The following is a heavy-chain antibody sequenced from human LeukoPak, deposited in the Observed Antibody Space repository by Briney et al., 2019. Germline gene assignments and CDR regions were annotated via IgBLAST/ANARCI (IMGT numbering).Heavy chain of an antibody. CDR1: GFTFSSYA. J-gene: IGHJ4*02. V-gene: IGHV3-64*01. Sequence: GGSLRLSCAASGFTFSSYAMHWVRQAPGKGLEYVSAISSNGGSTYYANSVKGRFTISRDNSKNTLYLQMGSLRAEDLAGYYWARAHSSGWYGGFDYWGQGTLVTVSS. D-gene: IGHD6-19*01. CDR2: ISSNGGST. CDR3: ARAHSSGWYGGFDY.